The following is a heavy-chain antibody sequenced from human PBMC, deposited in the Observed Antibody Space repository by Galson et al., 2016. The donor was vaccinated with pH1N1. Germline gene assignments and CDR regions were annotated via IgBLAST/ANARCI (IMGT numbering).Heavy chain of an antibody. CDR2: INQHGSKI. CDR3: VRAVGRAEAH. CDR1: GLVYSDYW. Sequence: SLRLSCAASGLVYSDYWMTWVRQAPGKGLEWVGNINQHGSKINYGDSVKGRFTISRDYSKNSLYLQMNSLRAEDTAMYYCVRAVGRAEAHWGQGTLVTVSS. D-gene: IGHD1-26*01. J-gene: IGHJ4*02. V-gene: IGHV3-7*01.